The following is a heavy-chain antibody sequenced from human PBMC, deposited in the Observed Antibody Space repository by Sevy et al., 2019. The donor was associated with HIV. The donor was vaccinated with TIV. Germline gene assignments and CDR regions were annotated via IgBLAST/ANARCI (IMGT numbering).Heavy chain of an antibody. CDR2: IYISGNT. J-gene: IGHJ4*02. CDR3: ARGLKEYSSSSGY. CDR1: GGSISSGSYY. D-gene: IGHD6-6*01. V-gene: IGHV4-61*02. Sequence: LRLACTVSGGSISSGSYYWSWIRQPAGKGLEWIWRIYISGNTHYNPSLKSRVTMSVDMSKNQFSLKLSSVTAADTAVYYCARGLKEYSSSSGYWGQGTLVTVSS.